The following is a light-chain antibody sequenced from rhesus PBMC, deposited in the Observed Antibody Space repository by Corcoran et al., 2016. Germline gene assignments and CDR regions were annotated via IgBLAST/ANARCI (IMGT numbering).Light chain of an antibody. J-gene: IGKJ1*01. V-gene: IGKV3-53*01. CDR1: QSGSSN. CDR2: GAS. CDR3: QRYSSSPPS. Sequence: QVILTQSPATLSLSPGERATLSCRASQSGSSNLAWYQQKPGQAQRLLIYGASRRATGIPGRVSGRGSGTAFILTISGLEPEDLAVSYYQRYSSSPPSFGQGTKVEI.